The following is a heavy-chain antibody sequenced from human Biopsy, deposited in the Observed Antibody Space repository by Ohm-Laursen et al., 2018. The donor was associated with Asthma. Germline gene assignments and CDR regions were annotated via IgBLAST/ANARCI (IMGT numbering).Heavy chain of an antibody. D-gene: IGHD7-27*01. Sequence: SETLSLTWTVSGGSMSSSSYYWGWIRQPPGKGLEWMGSISYTGSAYHNPSLKSRVTISVDTSKNHFSLKLSSVTATDTAVHYCARHWDWGSFFDYWGQGTPVTVSS. CDR3: ARHWDWGSFFDY. J-gene: IGHJ4*02. CDR1: GGSMSSSSYY. CDR2: ISYTGSA. V-gene: IGHV4-39*01.